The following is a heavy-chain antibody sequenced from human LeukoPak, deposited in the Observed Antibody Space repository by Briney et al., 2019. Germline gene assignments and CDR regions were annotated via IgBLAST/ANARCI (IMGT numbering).Heavy chain of an antibody. J-gene: IGHJ3*02. Sequence: GGSLRLSCAASGFTFSNAWMSWVRQAPGKGLEWVGRIKSKTDGGTTDYAAPVKGRFTISRDDSKNTLYLQMNSLKTEDTAVYFCTTALTYYYDSSGYHAFDIWGQRTNVNGSS. V-gene: IGHV3-15*01. CDR1: GFTFSNAW. CDR2: IKSKTDGGTT. D-gene: IGHD3-22*01. CDR3: TTALTYYYDSSGYHAFDI.